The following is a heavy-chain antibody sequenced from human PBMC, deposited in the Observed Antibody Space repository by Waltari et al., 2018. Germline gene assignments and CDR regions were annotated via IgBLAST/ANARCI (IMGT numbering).Heavy chain of an antibody. CDR2: IRSKTDGGTI. CDR3: TIPSGTYDDY. Sequence: EIQLVESGGGLLEPGGSLRLSVDASGFTRANTWMSWVRQAPGKGLEWVGRIRSKTDGGTIDYGAPVKGRFTISRDDSKNIVYLQLERLKSEDSGVYYCTIPSGTYDDYWGQGTLVTVSS. D-gene: IGHD1-26*01. CDR1: GFTRANTW. J-gene: IGHJ4*02. V-gene: IGHV3-15*01.